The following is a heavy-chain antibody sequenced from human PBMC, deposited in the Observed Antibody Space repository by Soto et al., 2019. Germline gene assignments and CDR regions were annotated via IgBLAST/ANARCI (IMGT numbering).Heavy chain of an antibody. CDR1: GFTFSGYA. CDR3: ARKVSGSTGRPDLWYFDL. J-gene: IGHJ2*01. V-gene: IGHV3-23*01. D-gene: IGHD3-10*01. CDR2: ISGGGDAT. Sequence: EVQLLDSGGGLVQPGGSLRLSCAASGFTFSGYALTWVRQAPGKGLEWVSAISGGGDATFDAASVKGRFTISRDNSKNTLYVQMNTLRAEDTAVYYCARKVSGSTGRPDLWYFDLWGRGTLVTVSS.